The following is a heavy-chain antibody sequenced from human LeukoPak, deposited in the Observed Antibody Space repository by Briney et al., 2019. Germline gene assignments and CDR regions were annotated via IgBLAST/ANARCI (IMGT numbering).Heavy chain of an antibody. CDR2: MDSSGST. V-gene: IGHV4-59*01. CDR1: GGSISSYY. Sequence: SETLALTCTVSGGSISSYYWNWLRQPPGKGLEWLGYMDSSGSTNYNPSLKSRVTISADTSKNQFSLRLSSVTAADTAVYYCATWVTVVYAFDIWGQGTMVTVSS. D-gene: IGHD4-23*01. CDR3: ATWVTVVYAFDI. J-gene: IGHJ3*02.